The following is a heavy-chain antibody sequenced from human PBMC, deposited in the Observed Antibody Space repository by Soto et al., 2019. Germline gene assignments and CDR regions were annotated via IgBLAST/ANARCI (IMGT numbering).Heavy chain of an antibody. J-gene: IGHJ3*02. Sequence: QVQLVQSGAEVKKPGASVKVSCKASGYTFTSYDINWVRQATGQGLEWMGWMNPNSGNTGYAQKFQGRVTMTSNTCISTAYMELSSMRSEDTAVYYGASGGRASDAFDIWGQGTMVTVSS. V-gene: IGHV1-8*01. CDR3: ASGGRASDAFDI. CDR2: MNPNSGNT. CDR1: GYTFTSYD.